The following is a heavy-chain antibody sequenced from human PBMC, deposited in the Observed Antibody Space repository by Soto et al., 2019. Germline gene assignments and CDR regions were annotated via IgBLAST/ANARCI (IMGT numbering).Heavy chain of an antibody. D-gene: IGHD2-2*01. CDR1: GGSISSYY. CDR2: IYYSGST. CDR3: ARTVLPAITAYNWFDP. V-gene: IGHV4-59*08. Sequence: QVQLQESGPGLAKPSETLSLTCTVSGGSISSYYWSWIRQPPGKGLEWIGYIYYSGSTNYNPSLKSRVTISADTSKNLFSLKLSSVTAADTAVYYCARTVLPAITAYNWFDPWGQGTLLTVSS. J-gene: IGHJ5*02.